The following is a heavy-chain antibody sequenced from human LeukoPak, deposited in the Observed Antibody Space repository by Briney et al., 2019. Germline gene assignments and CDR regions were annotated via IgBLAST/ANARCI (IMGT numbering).Heavy chain of an antibody. D-gene: IGHD2-2*01. J-gene: IGHJ5*02. CDR2: VRSETDGGTT. CDR1: GFTFSNAW. V-gene: IGHV3-15*01. Sequence: GGSLRLSCAASGFTFSNAWMSWVRQAPGKGLEWVSRVRSETDGGTTDYAAPVQGRFTISRDDSKNTLYLQMNSLETDDTAVYYCTTLSYAAAPTWGQGTLVTVSS. CDR3: TTLSYAAAPT.